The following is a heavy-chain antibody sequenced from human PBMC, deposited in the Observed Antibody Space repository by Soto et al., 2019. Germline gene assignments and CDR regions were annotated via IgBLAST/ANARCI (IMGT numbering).Heavy chain of an antibody. CDR1: GFTFSSYG. Sequence: PVGSLRLSCAASGFTFSSYGMHWVRQAPGKGLEWVAVISYDGSNKYYADSVKGRFTISRDNSKNTLYLQMNSLRAEDTAVYYCAKPPRGSYATYYYYGMDVWGQGTTVTVSS. CDR3: AKPPRGSYATYYYYGMDV. J-gene: IGHJ6*02. D-gene: IGHD1-26*01. V-gene: IGHV3-30*18. CDR2: ISYDGSNK.